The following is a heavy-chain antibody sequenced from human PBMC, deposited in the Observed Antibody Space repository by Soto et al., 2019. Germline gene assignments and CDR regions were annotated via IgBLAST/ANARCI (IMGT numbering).Heavy chain of an antibody. CDR1: GGSISSYF. D-gene: IGHD1-26*01. Sequence: PSETLSLTCTVSGGSISSYFWSWIRQPPGKGLEWIGYIYYSGSTNYNPSLKSRVTISVDTSKNQFSLKLSSVTAADTAVYYCASDTTLGEADYWGQGTLVTVSS. J-gene: IGHJ4*02. V-gene: IGHV4-59*01. CDR3: ASDTTLGEADY. CDR2: IYYSGST.